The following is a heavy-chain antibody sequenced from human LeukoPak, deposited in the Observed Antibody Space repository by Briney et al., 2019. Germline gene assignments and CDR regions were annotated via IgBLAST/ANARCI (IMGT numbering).Heavy chain of an antibody. CDR3: AKDRRGGSYYAATPDI. D-gene: IGHD1-26*01. CDR1: GFTFSSYA. CDR2: ISDSGDIT. V-gene: IGHV3-23*01. Sequence: GGSLRLSCAASGFTFSSYAMSWVRQAPGKGLEWVSGISDSGDITYYADSVKGRFTISRDNSKNTLYVQMNSLRVEDTAVYFCAKDRRGGSYYAATPDIWGPGTMVTVSS. J-gene: IGHJ3*02.